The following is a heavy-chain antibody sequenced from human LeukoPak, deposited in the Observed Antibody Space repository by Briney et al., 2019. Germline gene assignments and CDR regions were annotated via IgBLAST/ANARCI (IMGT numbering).Heavy chain of an antibody. CDR2: ISSSSSTI. V-gene: IGHV3-48*01. Sequence: GGSLRLSCAASGFSFSSYSMNWARQSPGKGLEWDSYISSSSSTISYADSVKGRFTISRDNAKNSLYLQMNSLRAEDTAVYYCAKDPGIAVAGTWGQGTLVTVSS. J-gene: IGHJ4*02. D-gene: IGHD6-19*01. CDR3: AKDPGIAVAGT. CDR1: GFSFSSYS.